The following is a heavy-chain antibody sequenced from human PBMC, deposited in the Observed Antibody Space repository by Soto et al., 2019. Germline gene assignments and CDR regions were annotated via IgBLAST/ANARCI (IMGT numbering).Heavy chain of an antibody. D-gene: IGHD6-13*01. J-gene: IGHJ4*02. CDR1: GGSISSGDYY. CDR3: ARADSSSWYVLDY. Sequence: QVQLQESGPGLVKPSQTLSLTCTVSGGSISSGDYYWSWIRQPPGKGLEWIGYICYSGSTYYNPSLKSRVTISVDTSKNQFSLKLSSVTTADTAVYYCARADSSSWYVLDYWGQGTLVTVSS. V-gene: IGHV4-30-4*01. CDR2: ICYSGST.